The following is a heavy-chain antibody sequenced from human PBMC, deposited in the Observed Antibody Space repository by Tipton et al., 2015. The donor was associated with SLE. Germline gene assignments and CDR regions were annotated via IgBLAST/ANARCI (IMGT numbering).Heavy chain of an antibody. CDR2: ITVSGDSR. CDR3: AKTPAGTSPYFFDL. D-gene: IGHD1-7*01. V-gene: IGHV3-23*01. Sequence: SLRLSCAASGFTLSTYAISWVRQAPGKGLERVSGITVSGDSRFHADSVKGRFTISRDNSKNMVFLQMNSLRVEDTAVYYCAKTPAGTSPYFFDLWGRGTLVIVSS. J-gene: IGHJ2*01. CDR1: GFTLSTYA.